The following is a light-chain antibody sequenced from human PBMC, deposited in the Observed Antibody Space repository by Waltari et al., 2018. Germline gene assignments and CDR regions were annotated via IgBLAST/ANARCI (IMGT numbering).Light chain of an antibody. J-gene: IGKJ2*01. CDR1: QRVTSDY. Sequence: EFVLTQSPGTLSLSPGERATLFCRATQRVTSDYLAWYQQIPGQAPRLLIYGASTRATGIPDRFSGSGSGEDFTLTISRVEPEDFAVYFCQHYGSSMGTFGQGTKLEIK. CDR2: GAS. V-gene: IGKV3-20*01. CDR3: QHYGSSMGT.